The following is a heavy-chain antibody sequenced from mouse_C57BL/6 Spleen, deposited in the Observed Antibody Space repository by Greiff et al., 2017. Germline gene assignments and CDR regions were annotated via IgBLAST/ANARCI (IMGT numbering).Heavy chain of an antibody. Sequence: QVQLQQSGAELARPGASVKLSCKASGYTFTSYGISWVKQRTGQGLEWIGEIYPRSGNTYYNEKFKGKATLTADKSSSTAYMELRSLTSEDSAVYFCARRDYGNYEGFAYWGQGTLVTVSA. CDR2: IYPRSGNT. J-gene: IGHJ3*01. V-gene: IGHV1-81*01. CDR1: GYTFTSYG. D-gene: IGHD2-1*01. CDR3: ARRDYGNYEGFAY.